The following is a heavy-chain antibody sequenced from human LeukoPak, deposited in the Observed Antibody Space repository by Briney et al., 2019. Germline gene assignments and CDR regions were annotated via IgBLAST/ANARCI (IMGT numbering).Heavy chain of an antibody. D-gene: IGHD6-19*01. V-gene: IGHV3-49*04. Sequence: LAAGSLRLSGAASGFTFSSYEMNWVRQAPGKGLEGVGFIRSRAYGGTTEYAESVKGRFTISRDDSTSIDYLKMNSLNTADTAVYYCTRDRLGGSGWYYFDYWGQGTLVTVSS. CDR1: GFTFSSYE. CDR2: IRSRAYGGTT. CDR3: TRDRLGGSGWYYFDY. J-gene: IGHJ4*02.